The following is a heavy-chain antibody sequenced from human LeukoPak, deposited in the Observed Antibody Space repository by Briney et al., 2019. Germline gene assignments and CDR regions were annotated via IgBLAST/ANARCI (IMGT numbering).Heavy chain of an antibody. CDR2: IYYSGST. D-gene: IGHD3-22*01. CDR1: GGSISSYY. V-gene: IGHV4-59*08. CDR3: ARLPADSSGYYFVAFDI. Sequence: SETLSLTCTVSGGSISSYYWSWIRQPPGKGLEWIGYIYYSGSTNYNPSLKSRVTISVDTSKNQFSLKLRSVTAADTGGYYCARLPADSSGYYFVAFDIGARGTMVTVSS. J-gene: IGHJ3*02.